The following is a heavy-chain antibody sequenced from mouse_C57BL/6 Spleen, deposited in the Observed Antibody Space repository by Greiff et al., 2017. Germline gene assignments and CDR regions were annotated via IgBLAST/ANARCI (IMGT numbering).Heavy chain of an antibody. J-gene: IGHJ1*03. V-gene: IGHV14-4*01. CDR3: TTRYDGYWYFDV. CDR1: GFNIKDDY. D-gene: IGHD2-3*01. CDR2: IDPENGDT. Sequence: VQLQQSGAELVRPGASVKLSCTASGFNIKDDYMHWVKQRPEQGLEWIGWIDPENGDTEYASKFQGKATITAHTSSNTAYLQLSSLTSEDTAVYYCTTRYDGYWYFDVWGTGTTVTVSS.